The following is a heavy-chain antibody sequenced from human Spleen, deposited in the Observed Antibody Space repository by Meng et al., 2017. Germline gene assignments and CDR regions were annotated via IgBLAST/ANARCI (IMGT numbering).Heavy chain of an antibody. V-gene: IGHV3-23*01. CDR3: AKEASGYRHFEGYFDY. Sequence: GESPMISCAASGFTFSSYAMNWLRQAPGKGLEWVSSISGSGSSAYYADSVKGRFTISRDNSKNTLYLQMNSLRAEDTAVYYCAKEASGYRHFEGYFDYWGQGTLVTVSS. CDR1: GFTFSSYA. J-gene: IGHJ4*02. D-gene: IGHD3-16*02. CDR2: ISGSGSSA.